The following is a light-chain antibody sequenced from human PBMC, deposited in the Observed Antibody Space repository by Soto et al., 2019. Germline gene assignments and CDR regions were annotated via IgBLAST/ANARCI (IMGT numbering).Light chain of an antibody. V-gene: IGLV2-8*01. Sequence: QLVLTQPPSASGSLGQSVTISCTGTSSDIGTYNYDSWYQHHPGKAPKLIIYEVTKRPSGVPDRFSGSKSGNTASLTVSGLQAEDEADYYCSSFADSPVVFGGGTKVTVL. J-gene: IGLJ2*01. CDR2: EVT. CDR3: SSFADSPVV. CDR1: SSDIGTYNY.